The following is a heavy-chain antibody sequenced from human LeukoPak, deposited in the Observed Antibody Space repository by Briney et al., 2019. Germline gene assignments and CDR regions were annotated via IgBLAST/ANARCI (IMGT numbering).Heavy chain of an antibody. CDR1: GFTVNSNY. CDR2: IYSGGST. D-gene: IGHD6-19*01. J-gene: IGHJ6*03. Sequence: GGSLRLSCAASGFTVNSNYMSWVRQAPGKGLEWVSVIYSGGSTYYADSVKGRFTISRDNSKNTLYLQMNSLRAEDTAVYYCARDRSGGWKDMDVWGKGTTVTVSS. V-gene: IGHV3-53*01. CDR3: ARDRSGGWKDMDV.